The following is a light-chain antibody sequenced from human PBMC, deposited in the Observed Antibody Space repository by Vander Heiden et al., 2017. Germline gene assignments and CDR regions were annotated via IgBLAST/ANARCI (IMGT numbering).Light chain of an antibody. CDR2: DAS. V-gene: IGKV1-39*01. CDR1: ENVFQY. Sequence: DIQMTQSPSPLSASVGDTISITCRTSENVFQYLHWYQQRPGRPPKLLIYDASTLQSGVPTRFSGGGSGTEYTLTVTGLQPEDFATYYCQQSFTSPRTFGHGTKVDV. J-gene: IGKJ3*01. CDR3: QQSFTSPRT.